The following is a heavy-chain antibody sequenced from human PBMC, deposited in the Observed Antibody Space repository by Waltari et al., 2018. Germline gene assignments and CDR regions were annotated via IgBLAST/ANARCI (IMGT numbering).Heavy chain of an antibody. J-gene: IGHJ4*02. CDR3: AKVGGIAAAEFQFDF. Sequence: EVQLLESGGGLVQPGWSLRLSCAASGFTFISYAMSWVGQAPGKGLEWVSSISGPGFTTFHADSVKCRFSISRDNSKNTLYLQINGLGADDTAVYYCAKVGGIAAAEFQFDFWGRGTLVTVSS. V-gene: IGHV3-23*01. CDR1: GFTFISYA. D-gene: IGHD6-13*01. CDR2: ISGPGFTT.